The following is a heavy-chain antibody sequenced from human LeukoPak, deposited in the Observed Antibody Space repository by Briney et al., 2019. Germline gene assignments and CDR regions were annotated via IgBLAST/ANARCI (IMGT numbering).Heavy chain of an antibody. D-gene: IGHD2-15*01. Sequence: GGSLRLSCEASGVTFSSYVMSWVRQAPGKGPEWVSGISGSGGGTYYADSVKGRFAISRDNSKNTLYLQMNSLRAEDTAVYYCAKISVASEFDYWGQGTLVTVSS. V-gene: IGHV3-23*01. J-gene: IGHJ4*02. CDR2: ISGSGGGT. CDR1: GVTFSSYV. CDR3: AKISVASEFDY.